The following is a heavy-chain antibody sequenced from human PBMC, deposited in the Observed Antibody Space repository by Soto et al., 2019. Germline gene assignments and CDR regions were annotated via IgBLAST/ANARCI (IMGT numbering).Heavy chain of an antibody. J-gene: IGHJ3*02. CDR1: GYSFTSYW. D-gene: IGHD2-15*01. V-gene: IGHV5-51*01. Sequence: GESLKISCKGSGYSFTSYWIGWVRQMPGKGLEWMGIIYPGDSDTRYSPSFQGQVTISADKSISTAYLQWSSLKASDTAMYYCARQLVVVVAAFQGKRSYDAFDIWGQGTMVTVSS. CDR3: ARQLVVVVAAFQGKRSYDAFDI. CDR2: IYPGDSDT.